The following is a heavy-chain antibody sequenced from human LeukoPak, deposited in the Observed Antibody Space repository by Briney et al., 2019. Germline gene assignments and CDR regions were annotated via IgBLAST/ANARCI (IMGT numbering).Heavy chain of an antibody. J-gene: IGHJ4*02. CDR2: IIPMFGTP. CDR1: GGSFGSNA. D-gene: IGHD2-15*01. CDR3: AGPHCSGGTCRYYVAH. V-gene: IGHV1-69*13. Sequence: ASVKVSCKASGGSFGSNAISWVRQAPGQGLEWMGGIIPMFGTPNYAQKFQGRPTITADESTSTIYMDLNSLRSEDTAVYYCAGPHCSGGTCRYYVAHWGQGTLVTVSS.